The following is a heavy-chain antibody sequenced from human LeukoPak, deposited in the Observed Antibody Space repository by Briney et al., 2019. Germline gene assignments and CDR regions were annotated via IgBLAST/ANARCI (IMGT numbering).Heavy chain of an antibody. CDR3: AREGHLVRGVMSYYYGMDV. CDR1: GYTFTSYG. J-gene: IGHJ6*02. CDR2: ISAYNGNT. D-gene: IGHD3-10*01. V-gene: IGHV1-18*01. Sequence: ASVKVSCKASGYTFTSYGISWVRQAPGQGLEWMGWISAYNGNTNYAQKLQGRVTMTTDTATSTAYMELRSLRSDDTAVYYCAREGHLVRGVMSYYYGMDVWGQGTTVTVSS.